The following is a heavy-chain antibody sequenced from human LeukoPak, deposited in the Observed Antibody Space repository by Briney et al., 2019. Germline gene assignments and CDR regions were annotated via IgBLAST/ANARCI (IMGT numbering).Heavy chain of an antibody. V-gene: IGHV5-51*01. CDR1: GYSFTSYW. CDR2: IYPGDSDT. J-gene: IGHJ5*02. D-gene: IGHD2-15*01. Sequence: GESLKISCKGSGYSFTSYWIGWVRQMPGKGLEWMGIIYPGDSDTRYSPSFQGQVTISADKSISTAYLQWSSLKASDTAMYYCARFRSQYCSGGSCYSGWFDPWGQGTLVTVFS. CDR3: ARFRSQYCSGGSCYSGWFDP.